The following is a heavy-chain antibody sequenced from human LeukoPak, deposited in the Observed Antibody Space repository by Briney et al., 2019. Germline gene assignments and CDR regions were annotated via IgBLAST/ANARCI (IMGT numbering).Heavy chain of an antibody. J-gene: IGHJ5*02. CDR1: GGSISSYY. Sequence: PSETLSLTCTVSGGSISSYYWSWIRQPAGKGLEWIGRIYTSGSTNYNPSLKSRVTMSVDTSKNQFSLKLSSVTAADTAVYYCARVVPAAIPDRNWFDPCGQGTLVTVSS. V-gene: IGHV4-4*07. CDR2: IYTSGST. CDR3: ARVVPAAIPDRNWFDP. D-gene: IGHD2-2*02.